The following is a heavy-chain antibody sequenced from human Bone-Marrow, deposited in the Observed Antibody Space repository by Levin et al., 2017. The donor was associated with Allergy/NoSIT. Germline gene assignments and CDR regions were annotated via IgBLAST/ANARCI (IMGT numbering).Heavy chain of an antibody. CDR2: IKPDGSEK. CDR1: GFTFNNCW. CDR3: ATYKCNYDSSGPRFHY. V-gene: IGHV3-7*01. D-gene: IGHD3-22*01. J-gene: IGHJ4*02. Sequence: GESLKISCAVSGFTFNNCWMSWVRQAPGKGLEWVANIKPDGSEKYYVDSVKGRFTISRDNAKNSMYLQMDSLRAEDTAVYYCATYKCNYDSSGPRFHYWGQGTLVTVSS.